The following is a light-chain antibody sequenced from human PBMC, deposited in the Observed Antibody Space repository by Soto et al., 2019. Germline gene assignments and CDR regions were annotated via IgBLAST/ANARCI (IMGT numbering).Light chain of an antibody. J-gene: IGLJ1*01. CDR3: CSYAGSDYV. CDR1: SSDVGRYNL. Sequence: QSALTQPASVSGSPGQSLSISCTGASSDVGRYNLVSWYRQHPGKAPKLMIYEVSERPSGVSHRFSGSRSGNTASLTISGLQAEDEADYYCCSYAGSDYVFGTGTKLTVL. CDR2: EVS. V-gene: IGLV2-23*02.